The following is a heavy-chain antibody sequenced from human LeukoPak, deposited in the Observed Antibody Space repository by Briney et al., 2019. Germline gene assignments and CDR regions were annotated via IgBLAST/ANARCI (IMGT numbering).Heavy chain of an antibody. D-gene: IGHD6-19*01. CDR1: GFTFNDYA. CDR3: AKSDGHGTGYGFHI. J-gene: IGHJ3*02. CDR2: IRDDGSDT. V-gene: IGHV3-30*02. Sequence: GGSLRVSCAAPGFTFNDYAMYWVRQSPGRGLEWVALIRDDGSDTYHADSVKGRFTISRDNSKNTVFLRMNSLRGEDSAIYYCAKSDGHGTGYGFHIWGQGTMVTVSS.